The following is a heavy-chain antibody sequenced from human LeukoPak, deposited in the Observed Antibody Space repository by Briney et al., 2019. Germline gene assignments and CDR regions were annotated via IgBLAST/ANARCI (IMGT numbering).Heavy chain of an antibody. CDR2: ISYDGSNK. V-gene: IGHV3-30*04. D-gene: IGHD2-15*01. CDR3: ARDGGGYCSGGSCYN. J-gene: IGHJ4*02. CDR1: GFTFSSYA. Sequence: PGGSLRLSCAASGFTFSSYAMHWVRQAPGKGLEWVAVISYDGSNKYYADSVKGRFTTSRVNSKNTLYLQMNSLRAEDTAVYYCARDGGGYCSGGSCYNWGQGTLVTVSS.